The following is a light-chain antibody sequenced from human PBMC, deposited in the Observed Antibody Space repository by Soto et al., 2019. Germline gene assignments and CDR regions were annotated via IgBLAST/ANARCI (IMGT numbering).Light chain of an antibody. CDR1: SSNIGAGYD. J-gene: IGLJ3*02. Sequence: QSVLTQPPSVSGAPGQRVTISCTGSSSNIGAGYDVHWYQQLPGTAPKLLIYRNSLRPSGVPDQFSGSKSGTSASLAISGLRSEDEADYYCGAWDDSLSGWVFGGGTKLTVL. CDR2: RNS. CDR3: GAWDDSLSGWV. V-gene: IGLV1-40*01.